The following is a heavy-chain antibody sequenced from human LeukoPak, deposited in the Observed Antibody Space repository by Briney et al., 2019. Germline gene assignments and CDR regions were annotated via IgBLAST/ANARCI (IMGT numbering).Heavy chain of an antibody. D-gene: IGHD3-10*01. CDR1: GVSISSGSNY. V-gene: IGHV4-39*07. Sequence: SETLSLTCSVSGVSISSGSNYWGWIRQPPGKTLEWIGSIYSSGSTYYNPSLKSRVIILIDTAKNHFSLNLSSVTAADMAVYYCARSDGYGLVGTWGQGTMITVSS. CDR3: ARSDGYGLVGT. J-gene: IGHJ3*01. CDR2: IYSSGST.